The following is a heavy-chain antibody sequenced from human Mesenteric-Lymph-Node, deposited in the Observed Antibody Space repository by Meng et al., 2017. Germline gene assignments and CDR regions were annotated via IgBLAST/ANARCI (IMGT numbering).Heavy chain of an antibody. J-gene: IGHJ3*02. D-gene: IGHD6-19*01. CDR1: GFTFDDYA. V-gene: IGHV3-9*03. Sequence: GGSLRLSCAASGFTFDDYAMHWVRQAPGKGLEWVSGISWNSGSIGYADSVKGRFTISRDNAKNSLYLQMNSLRAEDMALYYCAKGRIAVAGIEHDAFDIWGQGTMVTVSS. CDR3: AKGRIAVAGIEHDAFDI. CDR2: ISWNSGSI.